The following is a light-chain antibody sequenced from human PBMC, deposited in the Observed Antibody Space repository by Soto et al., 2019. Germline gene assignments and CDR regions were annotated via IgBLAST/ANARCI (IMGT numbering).Light chain of an antibody. CDR2: EVH. CDR3: SSYAGSNNFVS. Sequence: QSALTQPPSASGSPGQSVTISCTGTRSDVGSYNYVSWYRQHPGKAPKLLIYEVHKRPSGVPDRFSGSKSGNTASLTVSGFHTDDEADYYCSSYAGSNNFVSFGTGTKLTVL. V-gene: IGLV2-8*01. J-gene: IGLJ1*01. CDR1: RSDVGSYNY.